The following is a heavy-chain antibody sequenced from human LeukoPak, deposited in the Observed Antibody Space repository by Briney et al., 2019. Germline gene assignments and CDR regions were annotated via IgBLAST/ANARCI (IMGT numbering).Heavy chain of an antibody. V-gene: IGHV1-2*06. Sequence: ASVKVSCKASGYTFTGYYMHWVRQAPGQGLEWMGRINPNSGGTNYAQKFQGRVTMTRDTSISTAYMELSRLRSDDTAVYYCARDKSDSSSWYYYWGQGTLVTVS. CDR1: GYTFTGYY. CDR3: ARDKSDSSSWYYY. D-gene: IGHD6-13*01. J-gene: IGHJ4*02. CDR2: INPNSGGT.